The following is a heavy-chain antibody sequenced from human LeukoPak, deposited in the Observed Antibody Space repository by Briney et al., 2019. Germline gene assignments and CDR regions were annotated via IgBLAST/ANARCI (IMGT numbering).Heavy chain of an antibody. CDR3: ARADYDSSGPDWYFDL. CDR2: INAGNGNT. J-gene: IGHJ2*01. CDR1: GYTFTSYA. D-gene: IGHD3-22*01. V-gene: IGHV1-3*01. Sequence: GASVKVSCKASGYTFTSYAMHWVRQAPGQRLEWMGWINAGNGNTKYSQEFQGRVTITRDTSISTAYMELSRLRSDDTAVYYCARADYDSSGPDWYFDLWGRGTLVTVSS.